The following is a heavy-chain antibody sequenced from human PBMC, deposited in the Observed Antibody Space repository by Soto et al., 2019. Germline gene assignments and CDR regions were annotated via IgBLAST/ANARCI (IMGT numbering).Heavy chain of an antibody. D-gene: IGHD3-22*01. J-gene: IGHJ4*02. V-gene: IGHV3-21*01. CDR3: ARDSPYYYDSSGDYSGDY. Sequence: SVKGRFTISRDNAKNSLYLQMSSLRAEDTAVYYCARDSPYYYDSSGDYSGDYRGQGTLVTVSS.